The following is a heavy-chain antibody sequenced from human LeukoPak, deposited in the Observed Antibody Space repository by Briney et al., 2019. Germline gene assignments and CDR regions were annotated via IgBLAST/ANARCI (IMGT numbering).Heavy chain of an antibody. Sequence: ASVNVSCKASGYTFTSYGISWVRQAPGQGLEWMGWISAYNGNTNYAQKLQGRVTMTTDTSTSTAYMELRSLRSDDTAVYYCARDEGYRAYYYYGMDVWGQGTTVTASS. CDR2: ISAYNGNT. J-gene: IGHJ6*02. D-gene: IGHD5-18*01. V-gene: IGHV1-18*01. CDR3: ARDEGYRAYYYYGMDV. CDR1: GYTFTSYG.